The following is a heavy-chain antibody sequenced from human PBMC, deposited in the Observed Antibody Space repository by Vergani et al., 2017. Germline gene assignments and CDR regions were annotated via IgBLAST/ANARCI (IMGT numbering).Heavy chain of an antibody. D-gene: IGHD3-3*01. CDR2: LSSSSRYI. J-gene: IGHJ4*02. CDR3: AKVGVACVNGCYFDH. CDR1: GFNFSSYT. Sequence: EVQLLESGGGLVKPGESLRLSCAASGFNFSSYTINWVRQAPGKGLEWVSSLSSSSRYIFYADSVRGRFSVSRDNAKNSLFLQMNSLRDEDTAMYYCAKVGVACVNGCYFDHWGLGTLVTVSS. V-gene: IGHV3-21*01.